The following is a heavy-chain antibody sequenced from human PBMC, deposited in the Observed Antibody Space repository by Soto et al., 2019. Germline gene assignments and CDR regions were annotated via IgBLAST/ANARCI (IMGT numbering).Heavy chain of an antibody. CDR3: AIGDRRFGELVIDY. CDR2: ISGSVGST. V-gene: IGHV3-23*01. J-gene: IGHJ4*02. D-gene: IGHD3-10*01. Sequence: EVQLLESGGGLVQPGGSLRLSCAASGFTFSSYAMSWVRQAPGKGLEWVSAISGSVGSTYYADSVKGRFTISRDNSKNTLYLQMNCLRAEDTGVYYCAIGDRRFGELVIDYWGQGTLVTVSS. CDR1: GFTFSSYA.